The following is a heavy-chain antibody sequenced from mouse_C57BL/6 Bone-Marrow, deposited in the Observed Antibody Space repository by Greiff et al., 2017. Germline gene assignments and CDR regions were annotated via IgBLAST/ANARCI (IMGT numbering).Heavy chain of an antibody. CDR1: GYPFTSYG. J-gene: IGHJ2*01. V-gene: IGHV1-81*01. CDR2: IYPRSGNT. Sequence: VQLLQSGAELARPGASVKLSCQASGYPFTSYGISWVKQRTGQGLEWIGEIYPRSGNTDYNAKFKGKAKLTADKSTRTAYMERRSLTSDDAAVYFCARLHSFDYWCQGTTLTVSS. CDR3: ARLHSFDY.